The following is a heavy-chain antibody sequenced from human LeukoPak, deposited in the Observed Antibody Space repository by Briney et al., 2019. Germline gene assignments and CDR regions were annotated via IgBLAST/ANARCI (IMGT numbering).Heavy chain of an antibody. CDR2: ISYDGSNK. V-gene: IGHV3-30*18. Sequence: GGSLRLSCAASGFTFSSYGMHWVRQAPGKGLEWVAVISYDGSNKYYADSVKGRFTISRDNSKNTLYLQMNSLRAEDTAVYYCAKDWENSGSYYFDYWGQGTLVTVSS. J-gene: IGHJ4*02. CDR1: GFTFSSYG. CDR3: AKDWENSGSYYFDY. D-gene: IGHD1-26*01.